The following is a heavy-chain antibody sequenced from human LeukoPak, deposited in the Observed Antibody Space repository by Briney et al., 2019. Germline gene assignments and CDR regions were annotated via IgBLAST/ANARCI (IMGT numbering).Heavy chain of an antibody. CDR2: INTDTGNS. J-gene: IGHJ4*02. V-gene: IGHV7-4-1*02. CDR1: GYTFTTYA. CDR3: ARDEDFDY. Sequence: GASVKVSCKASGYTFTTYAMNWVRQAPGQGLEYMGWINTDTGNSMYAQGFTGRFVFSLDTSVSTAYLQISSLKAEDTAAYYCARDEDFDYWGQGTLVTVSS.